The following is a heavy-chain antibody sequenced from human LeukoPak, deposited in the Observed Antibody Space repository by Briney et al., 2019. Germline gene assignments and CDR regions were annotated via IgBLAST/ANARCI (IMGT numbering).Heavy chain of an antibody. CDR1: GGSISSYY. CDR3: ARVGYYDSSGLGSFDY. V-gene: IGHV4-38-2*02. Sequence: SETLSLTCTVSGGSISSYYWSWIRQPPGKGLEWIGSIYHSGSTYYNPSLKSRVTISVDTSKNQFSLKLSSVTAADTAVYYCARVGYYDSSGLGSFDYWGQGTLVTVSS. D-gene: IGHD3-22*01. CDR2: IYHSGST. J-gene: IGHJ4*02.